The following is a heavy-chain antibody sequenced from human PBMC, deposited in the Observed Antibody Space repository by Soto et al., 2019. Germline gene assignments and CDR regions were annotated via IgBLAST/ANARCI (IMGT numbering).Heavy chain of an antibody. D-gene: IGHD5-18*01. J-gene: IGHJ5*02. V-gene: IGHV3-30-3*01. Sequence: LXLCYTPSVIALITDSIHWFGQGPGEWREGVALISYDGNNKYCSDSVKGRFTISRDNSKNTLYLQMNSLSAEETAVFHCATDGERGYSYGYSSDPWGQGTLVTVSS. CDR3: ATDGERGYSYGYSSDP. CDR1: VIALITDS. CDR2: ISYDGNNK.